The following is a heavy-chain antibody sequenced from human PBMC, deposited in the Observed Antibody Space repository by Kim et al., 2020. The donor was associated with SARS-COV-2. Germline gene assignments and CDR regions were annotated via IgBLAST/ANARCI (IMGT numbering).Heavy chain of an antibody. CDR1: GGSISSSSYY. J-gene: IGHJ6*03. V-gene: IGHV4-39*01. Sequence: SETLSLTCTVSGGSISSSSYYWGWIRQPPGKGLEWVGSIYYSGSAYYNPSLKSRVTISVDTSENQFSLKLSSVTAADTAVYYCARTVVVITTHYYYYYYMDVSGKGTTVTVSS. CDR3: ARTVVVITTHYYYYYYMDV. CDR2: IYYSGSA. D-gene: IGHD3-22*01.